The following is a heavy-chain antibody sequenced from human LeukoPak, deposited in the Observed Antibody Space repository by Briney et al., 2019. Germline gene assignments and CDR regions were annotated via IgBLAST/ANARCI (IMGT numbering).Heavy chain of an antibody. CDR1: GFTFDDYT. J-gene: IGHJ4*02. D-gene: IGHD6-13*01. V-gene: IGHV3-43*01. CDR3: AKDMGGSSWYRRRTAPPGYFDY. Sequence: GGSLRLSCAASGFTFDDYTMHWVRQAPGKGLEWVSLISWDGGSTYYADSVKGRFTISRDNSKNSLYLQMNSLRAEDTALYYCAKDMGGSSWYRRRTAPPGYFDYWGQGTLVTVSS. CDR2: ISWDGGST.